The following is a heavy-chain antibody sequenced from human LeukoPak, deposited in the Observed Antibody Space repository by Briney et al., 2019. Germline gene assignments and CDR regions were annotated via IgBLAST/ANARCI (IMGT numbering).Heavy chain of an antibody. Sequence: SETLSLTCTVSGGTISNYYWGWIRQPPGKGLECIGHIYYSGSTNYKPSLKSRVTISLDTSKNQFSLKLNSVTAADTAVYYCARLSIASRVRIFDYWGQGTLVTVSS. J-gene: IGHJ4*02. CDR1: GGTISNYY. V-gene: IGHV4-59*08. CDR3: ARLSIASRVRIFDY. D-gene: IGHD6-6*01. CDR2: IYYSGST.